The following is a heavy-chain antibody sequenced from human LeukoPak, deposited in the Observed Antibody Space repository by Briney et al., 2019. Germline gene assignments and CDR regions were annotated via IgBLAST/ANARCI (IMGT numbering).Heavy chain of an antibody. CDR2: INHSGST. Sequence: SETLSLTCAVYGGSFSGYYWSWIRQPPGKGLEWIGEINHSGSTNYNPSLKSRVTISVDTSKNQFSLKLSSVTAADTAVYYCARGAIRRPRGYSQISYYYYGMDVWGQGTTVTVSS. CDR1: GGSFSGYY. J-gene: IGHJ6*02. V-gene: IGHV4-34*01. CDR3: ARGAIRRPRGYSQISYYYYGMDV. D-gene: IGHD5-18*01.